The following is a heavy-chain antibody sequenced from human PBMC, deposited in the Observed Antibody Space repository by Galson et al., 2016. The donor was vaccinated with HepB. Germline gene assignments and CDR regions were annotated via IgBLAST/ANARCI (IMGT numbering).Heavy chain of an antibody. Sequence: SVKVSCKASGGTFSSYGITWVRQAPGQGLEWMGGIIPLFGTANYAQKFQGRVTITADESTSTAYMELSSLRSEDTAVYYCARAKTYYYDSSGGFAFGYWGQGTLVTVSS. D-gene: IGHD3-22*01. CDR3: ARAKTYYYDSSGGFAFGY. V-gene: IGHV1-69*13. CDR1: GGTFSSYG. J-gene: IGHJ4*02. CDR2: IIPLFGTA.